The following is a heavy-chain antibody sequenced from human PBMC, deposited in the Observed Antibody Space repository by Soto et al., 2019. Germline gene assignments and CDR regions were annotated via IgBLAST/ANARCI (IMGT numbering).Heavy chain of an antibody. D-gene: IGHD6-13*01. J-gene: IGHJ4*02. CDR1: GGSISSLY. CDR3: ARLEASSWFSF. CDR2: IAYTGNT. V-gene: IGHV4-59*08. Sequence: QVQLQESGPGLVKPSETLSLICTVSGGSISSLYWSWIRQPPGRGLEWIGYIAYTGNTLYNPSLKRRVTIAVDTSKNQFSLKLNSVTAADTAVYYCARLEASSWFSFWGQGTLVTVSS.